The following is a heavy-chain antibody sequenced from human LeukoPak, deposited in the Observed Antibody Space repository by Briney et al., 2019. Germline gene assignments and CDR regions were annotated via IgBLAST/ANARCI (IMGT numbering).Heavy chain of an antibody. CDR1: GFIFDDYA. CDR3: AKGIGPYYYDSSGYYLGDAFHI. V-gene: IGHV3-9*03. CDR2: ISWNGDSI. D-gene: IGHD3-22*01. Sequence: GGSLRLSCAASGFIFDDYAMHWVRQAPRKGLERVSGISWNGDSIGYADSVKGRFTISRDNAKNSLYLQMNSLRAEDMAFYYCAKGIGPYYYDSSGYYLGDAFHIWGQGTMVTVSS. J-gene: IGHJ3*02.